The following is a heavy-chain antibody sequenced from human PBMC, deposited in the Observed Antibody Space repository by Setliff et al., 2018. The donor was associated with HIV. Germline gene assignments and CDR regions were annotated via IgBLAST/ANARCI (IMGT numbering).Heavy chain of an antibody. CDR3: AREGWSDHYYYYMDV. V-gene: IGHV4-4*07. CDR1: GGSISSYY. Sequence: SETLSLTCSVSGGSISSYYWNWIRQPAGKGLEWIGRIFSSGTTNYNPSLQSRITMSVDTSKNQFSLKLNSVTAADTAVCYCAREGWSDHYYYYMDVWDKGTTVTVSS. CDR2: IFSSGTT. J-gene: IGHJ6*03. D-gene: IGHD2-15*01.